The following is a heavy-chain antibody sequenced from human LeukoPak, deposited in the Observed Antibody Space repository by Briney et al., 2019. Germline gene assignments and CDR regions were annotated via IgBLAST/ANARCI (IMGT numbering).Heavy chain of an antibody. Sequence: PGGSLRLSCAASGFPFRNYWMHRVRQAPGKGLVWVSRINPDGATTDYAGSVKGRFTISRDNAKNMVYLQMNSLRAEDTALYYCAKDNYWGQGTLVTVSS. CDR3: AKDNY. CDR1: GFPFRNYW. V-gene: IGHV3-74*01. J-gene: IGHJ4*02. CDR2: INPDGATT.